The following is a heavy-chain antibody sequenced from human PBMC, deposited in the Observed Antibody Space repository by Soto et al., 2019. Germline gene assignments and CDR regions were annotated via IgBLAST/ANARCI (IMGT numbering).Heavy chain of an antibody. CDR1: GTFKSYS. CDR3: ARLRRETFLNDAFDI. J-gene: IGHJ3*02. CDR2: ITPMFGTI. V-gene: IGHV1-69*01. Sequence: QVQLVQSGAEVKKPGSSVKVSCKASGTFKSYSITWVRQAPGQGLEWMGVITPMFGTINYAQKFQGRVTITADESTITAYMELSSLRSGDTAVYYCARLRRETFLNDAFDIWGPGTMVTVSS.